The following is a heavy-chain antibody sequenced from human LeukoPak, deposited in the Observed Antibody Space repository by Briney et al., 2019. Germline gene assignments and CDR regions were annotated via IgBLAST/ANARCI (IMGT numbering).Heavy chain of an antibody. V-gene: IGHV3-7*03. CDR1: GFIFSSYW. CDR3: AREHYFYYMDG. J-gene: IGHJ6*03. Sequence: PGGSLRLSCEASGFIFSSYWMSWVRQAPGKGLEWVANVNQGGTEKYYVDSVKGRFTISRDNAENSLYLQMNSLRAEDTAVYYCAREHYFYYMDGWGKGTTVTVSS. CDR2: VNQGGTEK.